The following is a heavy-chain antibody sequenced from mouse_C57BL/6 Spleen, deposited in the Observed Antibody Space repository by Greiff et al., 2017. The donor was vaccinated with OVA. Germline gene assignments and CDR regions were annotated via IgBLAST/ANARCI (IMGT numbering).Heavy chain of an antibody. CDR1: GYTFTSYW. J-gene: IGHJ2*01. CDR2: IDPSDSET. D-gene: IGHD2-1*01. V-gene: IGHV1-52*01. Sequence: VQLQQPGAELVRPGSSVKLSCKASGYTFTSYWMHWVKQRPIQGLEWIGNIDPSDSETHYNQKFKDKATLTVDKSSSTAYRQLSSLTYEDSAVYYCARWGKSPFAYWGQGTTLTVSS. CDR3: ARWGKSPFAY.